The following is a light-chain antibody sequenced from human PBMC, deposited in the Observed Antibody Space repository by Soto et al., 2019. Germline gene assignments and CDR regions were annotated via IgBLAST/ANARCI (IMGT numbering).Light chain of an antibody. Sequence: QSVLTQSPSASGTPGQRVTISCSGSSSNIGSNTVNWYQQLPGTAPKLLIYTNNQRPSGVPDRFSGSKSGTSASLAISGFQSEDEADYYCEAWDDSMNGPVFGGGTKLTVL. CDR3: EAWDDSMNGPV. CDR2: TNN. V-gene: IGLV1-44*01. CDR1: SSNIGSNT. J-gene: IGLJ2*01.